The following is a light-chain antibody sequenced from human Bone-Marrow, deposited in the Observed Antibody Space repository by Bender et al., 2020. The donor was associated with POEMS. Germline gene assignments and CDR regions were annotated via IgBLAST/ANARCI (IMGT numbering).Light chain of an antibody. J-gene: IGLJ2*01. CDR1: SSDVGAYNL. CDR3: SSFTTSATLV. V-gene: IGLV2-14*02. CDR2: EVR. Sequence: QSALTQPASVSGSPGQSITISCTGASSDVGAYNLVSWYQQHPGKAPKLLIYEVRKRPSGVSGRFSGSKSGNRASLTISGLQVEDEAYYYCSSFTTSATLVFGGGTKLTVL.